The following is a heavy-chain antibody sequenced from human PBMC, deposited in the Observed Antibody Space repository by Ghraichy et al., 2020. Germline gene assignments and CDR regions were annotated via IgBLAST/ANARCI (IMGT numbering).Heavy chain of an antibody. D-gene: IGHD1-26*01. J-gene: IGHJ4*02. Sequence: GGSLRLSCAASGFTFSSDAMHWVRQAPGKGLEWVAAISYDGSKTYYADSVNGRFTISRDNSKDTLYLQVNGLRPDDTAVYLCASPNVVGILYHWGRGTPVTVSS. V-gene: IGHV3-30*03. CDR2: ISYDGSKT. CDR3: ASPNVVGILYH. CDR1: GFTFSSDA.